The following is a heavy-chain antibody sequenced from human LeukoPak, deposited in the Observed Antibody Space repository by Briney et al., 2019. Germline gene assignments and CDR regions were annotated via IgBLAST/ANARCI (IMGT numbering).Heavy chain of an antibody. CDR1: GGSISSYY. Sequence: SETLSLTCTVSGGSISSYYWSWIRQPPGKGLEWIGYIYYSGSTNYNPSLKGRVTISVDTSKNQFSLKPSSVTAADTAVYYCARGDYYGSGSYYRRPFDYWGQGTLVTVSS. CDR2: IYYSGST. CDR3: ARGDYYGSGSYYRRPFDY. D-gene: IGHD3-10*01. J-gene: IGHJ4*02. V-gene: IGHV4-59*01.